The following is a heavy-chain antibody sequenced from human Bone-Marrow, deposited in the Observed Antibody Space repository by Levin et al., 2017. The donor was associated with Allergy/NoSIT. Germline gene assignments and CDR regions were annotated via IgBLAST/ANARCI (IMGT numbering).Heavy chain of an antibody. CDR3: AKAKWELSSVDGCDS. V-gene: IGHV3-9*01. J-gene: IGHJ3*02. CDR2: ITWNSGST. Sequence: SLKISCAASGFTFDDYAMHWVRQAPGKGLEWIAGITWNSGSTDYAESVQGRFAISRDNASNSPFLQVDSLRGEDTGLYYCAKAKWELSSVDGCDSWGEGTLATVSS. D-gene: IGHD3-16*02. CDR1: GFTFDDYA.